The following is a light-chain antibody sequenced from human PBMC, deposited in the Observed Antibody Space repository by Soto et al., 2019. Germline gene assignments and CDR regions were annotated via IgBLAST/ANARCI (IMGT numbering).Light chain of an antibody. V-gene: IGLV8-61*01. CDR3: VLYMGSGIWV. CDR2: NTN. CDR1: SGSVSANYY. J-gene: IGLJ3*02. Sequence: QTVVTQDASLSVSPGTTVTLTCGLSSGSVSANYYPSWYQQTPGQAPRTLIYNTNTRSSRVPDRFSGSILGNKAALTITGSQADDESDYYCVLYMGSGIWVFGGGTKLTVL.